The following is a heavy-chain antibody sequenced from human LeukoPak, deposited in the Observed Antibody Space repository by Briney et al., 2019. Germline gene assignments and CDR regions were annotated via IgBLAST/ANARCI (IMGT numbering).Heavy chain of an antibody. J-gene: IGHJ6*03. D-gene: IGHD2-2*01. Sequence: GASVKVSCKASGYTFTNYDINWVRQATGQGLEWMGWMNPDSGNTGYAQKFQGRVTITKNTSISTAYMELSSLRSEDTALYYCARGPYCRSTSCPYYLDVWGKGTTVTVSS. CDR1: GYTFTNYD. CDR3: ARGPYCRSTSCPYYLDV. V-gene: IGHV1-8*03. CDR2: MNPDSGNT.